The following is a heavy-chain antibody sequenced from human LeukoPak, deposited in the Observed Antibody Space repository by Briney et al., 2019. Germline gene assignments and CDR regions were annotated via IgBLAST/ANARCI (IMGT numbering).Heavy chain of an antibody. D-gene: IGHD4-17*01. V-gene: IGHV4-38-2*02. CDR2: MYHSGST. J-gene: IGHJ4*02. Sequence: SETLSLTCTVSGYSISTGYYWGWIRQPPGKGLEWIGSMYHSGSTYYNPSPRSRVTISVDTSKNQFSLKLSSVTAADTAVYYCARDAGPEYGDDGGGFDYWGQGTLVTVSS. CDR1: GYSISTGYY. CDR3: ARDAGPEYGDDGGGFDY.